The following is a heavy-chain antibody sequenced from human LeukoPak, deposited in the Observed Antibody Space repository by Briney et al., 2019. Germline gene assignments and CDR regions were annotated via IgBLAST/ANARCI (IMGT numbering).Heavy chain of an antibody. D-gene: IGHD2-15*01. CDR1: GGSISSYY. J-gene: IGHJ6*03. CDR3: ASFYCSGGSCYQYFSYYYMDV. CDR2: IYSSGST. V-gene: IGHV4-4*07. Sequence: SETLSLTCTVSGGSISSYYWSWIRQPAGKGLEYIGRIYSSGSTYYNPSLQSRVTISVDTSKNQFSLKLNSVTAADTAVYYCASFYCSGGSCYQYFSYYYMDVWGKGTTVTISS.